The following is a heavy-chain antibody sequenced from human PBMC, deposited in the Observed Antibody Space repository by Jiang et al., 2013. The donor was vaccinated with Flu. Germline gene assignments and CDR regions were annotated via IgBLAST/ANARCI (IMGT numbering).Heavy chain of an antibody. V-gene: IGHV4-4*07. CDR1: GGSISSYY. Sequence: KPSQTLSLTCTVSGGSISSYYWSWIRQPAGKGLEWIGRIYTMGTPIITPPSTSRVTMSVDTSKNQFSLKLSSVTAADTAVYYCARAVAGPVWYFDLWGRGTLVTVSS. D-gene: IGHD6-19*01. CDR2: IYTMGTP. J-gene: IGHJ2*01. CDR3: ARAVAGPVWYFDL.